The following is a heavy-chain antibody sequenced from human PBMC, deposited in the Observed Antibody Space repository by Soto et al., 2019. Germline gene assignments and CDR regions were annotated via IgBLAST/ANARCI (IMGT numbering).Heavy chain of an antibody. Sequence: PGGSLRLSCAASGFTFSSYAISWVRQAPGKGLEWVAVIWYDGSNKYYADSVKGRFTISRDNSKNTLYLQMNSLRAEDTAVYYCARDRLVAAAAHNWFDPWGQGTLVTVSS. D-gene: IGHD6-13*01. CDR1: GFTFSSYA. CDR2: IWYDGSNK. CDR3: ARDRLVAAAAHNWFDP. J-gene: IGHJ5*02. V-gene: IGHV3-33*08.